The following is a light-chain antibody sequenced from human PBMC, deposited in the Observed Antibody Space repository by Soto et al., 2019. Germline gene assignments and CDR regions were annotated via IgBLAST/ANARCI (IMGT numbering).Light chain of an antibody. Sequence: DIVLTQSPATLSLSPGERASLSCRASQRVSSSYIAWYQQKPGQAPRLLIYGASSRATGIPDTFSGGGSGTDFTLTISRLEPEDFAVYYCQQYGSSGTFGQGTKVDIK. J-gene: IGKJ1*01. V-gene: IGKV3-20*01. CDR3: QQYGSSGT. CDR2: GAS. CDR1: QRVSSSY.